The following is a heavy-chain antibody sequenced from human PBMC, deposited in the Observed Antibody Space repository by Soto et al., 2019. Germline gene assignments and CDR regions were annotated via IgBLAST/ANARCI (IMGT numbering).Heavy chain of an antibody. CDR1: GFTFSSYA. V-gene: IGHV3-23*01. CDR3: AKDCTNGVCHDAFDI. D-gene: IGHD2-8*01. Sequence: GGSLRLSCAASGFTFSSYAMSWVRQAPGKGLEWVSAISGSGGSTYYADSVKGRFTISRDISKNTLDLQMNSLRAEDTAEYYCAKDCTNGVCHDAFDIWGQGTMVTVSS. CDR2: ISGSGGST. J-gene: IGHJ3*02.